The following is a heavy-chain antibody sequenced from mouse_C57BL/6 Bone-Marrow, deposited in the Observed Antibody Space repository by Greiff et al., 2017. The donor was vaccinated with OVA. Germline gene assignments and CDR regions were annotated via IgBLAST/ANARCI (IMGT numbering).Heavy chain of an antibody. CDR2: INPYNGGT. Sequence: EVKLMESGPVLVKPGASVKMSCKASGYTFTDYYMNWVKQSHGKSLEWIGVINPYNGGTSYNQKFKGKATLTVDKSSSTAYMELNSLTSEDSAVYYCATYYAMDYWGQGTSVTVSS. V-gene: IGHV1-19*01. CDR3: ATYYAMDY. J-gene: IGHJ4*01. CDR1: GYTFTDYY. D-gene: IGHD6-5*01.